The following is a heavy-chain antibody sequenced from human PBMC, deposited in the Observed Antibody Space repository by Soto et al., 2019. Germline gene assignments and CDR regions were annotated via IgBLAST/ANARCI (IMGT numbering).Heavy chain of an antibody. Sequence: PGGSLRLSCAASGFTFSSYGMHWVRQAPGKGLEWVAVIWYDGSNKYYADSVKGRFTISRDNSKNTLYLQMNSLRAEDTAVYYCARDQVPATAIPVHSPFDYWGQGTPVTVSS. CDR1: GFTFSSYG. V-gene: IGHV3-33*01. J-gene: IGHJ4*02. CDR2: IWYDGSNK. D-gene: IGHD2-2*02. CDR3: ARDQVPATAIPVHSPFDY.